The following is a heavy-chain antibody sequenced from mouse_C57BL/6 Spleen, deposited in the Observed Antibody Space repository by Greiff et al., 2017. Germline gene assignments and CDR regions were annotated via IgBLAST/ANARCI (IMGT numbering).Heavy chain of an antibody. CDR3: ARVGYGSSYEAMDY. CDR2: INPNNGGT. CDR1: GYTFTDYN. Sequence: VQLKQSGPELVKPGASVKMSCKASGYTFTDYNMHWVKQSHGKSLEWIGYINPNNGGTSYNQKFKGKATLTVNKSSSTAYMELRSLTSEDSAVYYCARVGYGSSYEAMDYWGQGTSVTVSS. V-gene: IGHV1-22*01. D-gene: IGHD1-1*01. J-gene: IGHJ4*01.